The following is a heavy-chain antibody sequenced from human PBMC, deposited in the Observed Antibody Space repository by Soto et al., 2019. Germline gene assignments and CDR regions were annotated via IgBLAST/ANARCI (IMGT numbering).Heavy chain of an antibody. V-gene: IGHV1-69*01. J-gene: IGHJ6*02. Sequence: QVPLVQSGAEVKKPGSSVKVSCKASGGTFSSYAISWVRQAPGQGLEWMGGIIPIFGTANYAQKFQGRVTITADESTSTAYMELSSLRSEDTAVYYCARAVYCSGGSCYADHYYYYGMDVWGQGTTVTVSS. CDR2: IIPIFGTA. CDR3: ARAVYCSGGSCYADHYYYYGMDV. CDR1: GGTFSSYA. D-gene: IGHD2-15*01.